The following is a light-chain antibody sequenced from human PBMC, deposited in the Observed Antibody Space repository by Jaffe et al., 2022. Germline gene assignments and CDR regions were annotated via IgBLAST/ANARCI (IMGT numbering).Light chain of an antibody. Sequence: QSALTQPPSASGAPGQSVTISCTGTSGDVGAYDYVSWYQQHPGKAPKVIIYEVNKRPSGVPARFSGSKSGNTASLTVSGLQAEDECDYYCSSYAGDSTVVFGGGTKLTVL. CDR3: SSYAGDSTVV. CDR1: SGDVGAYDY. J-gene: IGLJ2*01. V-gene: IGLV2-8*01. CDR2: EVN.